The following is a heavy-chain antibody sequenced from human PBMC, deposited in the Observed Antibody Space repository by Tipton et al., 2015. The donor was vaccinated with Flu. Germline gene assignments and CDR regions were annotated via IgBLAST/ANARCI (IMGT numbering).Heavy chain of an antibody. J-gene: IGHJ4*02. Sequence: SLRLSCAASGFTFSDYSMNWVRQAPGKGLEWVSSISGISGHIYYADSVKARFTVSRDNAKNSLYLQMNSLRAEDTAVYYCARSVVPAAIDYWGQGTLVTVSS. CDR3: ARSVVPAAIDY. D-gene: IGHD2-2*01. V-gene: IGHV3-21*01. CDR2: ISGISGHI. CDR1: GFTFSDYS.